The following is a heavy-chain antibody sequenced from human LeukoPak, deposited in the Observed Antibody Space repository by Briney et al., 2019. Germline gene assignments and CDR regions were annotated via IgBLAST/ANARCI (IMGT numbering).Heavy chain of an antibody. CDR3: ARRGVGATPNRYYFDY. Sequence: SETLSLTCTVSGGSISSYYWSWIRQPPGKGLEWIGYIYYSGSTNYNPSLKSRVTISVDTSKNQFSLKLSSVTAADTAVYYCARRGVGATPNRYYFDYWGQGTLVTVSS. V-gene: IGHV4-59*08. CDR2: IYYSGST. D-gene: IGHD1-26*01. J-gene: IGHJ4*02. CDR1: GGSISSYY.